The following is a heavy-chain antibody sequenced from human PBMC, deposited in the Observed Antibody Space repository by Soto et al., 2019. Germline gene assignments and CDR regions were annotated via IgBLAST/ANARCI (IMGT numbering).Heavy chain of an antibody. J-gene: IGHJ5*02. CDR2: ISSSSSTI. V-gene: IGHV3-48*01. Sequence: EVQLVESGGGLVQPGGSLRLSCAASGFTFSSYSMNWVRQAPGKGLEWVSYISSSSSTIYYADSVKGRFTISRDTAKNSLYLQMNSLRAEDTAVYYCAGEADSLNWFDPGGQGTLVTVSS. D-gene: IGHD2-15*01. CDR1: GFTFSSYS. CDR3: AGEADSLNWFDP.